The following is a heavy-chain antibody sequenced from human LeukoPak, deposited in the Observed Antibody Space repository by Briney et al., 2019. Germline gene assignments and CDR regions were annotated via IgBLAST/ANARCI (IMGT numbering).Heavy chain of an antibody. Sequence: GGSLRLSCAVSGIALSNYGMSWVRQPPGKGLEWVAGITGSGGSTNYADSVKGRFTISRDNPKNTLYLQMNSLRAEDTAVYFCAKRGVVIRVILVGFHKEAYYFDYWGQGALVTVSS. CDR3: AKRGVVIRVILVGFHKEAYYFDY. CDR2: ITGSGGST. V-gene: IGHV3-23*01. CDR1: GIALSNYG. D-gene: IGHD3-22*01. J-gene: IGHJ4*02.